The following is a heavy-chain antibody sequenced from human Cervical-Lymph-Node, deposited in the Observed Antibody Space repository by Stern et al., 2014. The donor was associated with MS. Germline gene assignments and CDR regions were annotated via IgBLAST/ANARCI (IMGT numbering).Heavy chain of an antibody. Sequence: VQLVQSGAEVKKPGESLKISCKGSGYNFGDYWIGWVRQKPGKGLEWKGTIFPADSDSRFSPSFEGQVTISADESISTAFLQSSSLKASDTGIYYCARHQPAATFAMDVWGQGTTVIVSS. CDR2: IFPADSDS. V-gene: IGHV5-51*01. D-gene: IGHD2-2*01. CDR1: GYNFGDYW. J-gene: IGHJ6*02. CDR3: ARHQPAATFAMDV.